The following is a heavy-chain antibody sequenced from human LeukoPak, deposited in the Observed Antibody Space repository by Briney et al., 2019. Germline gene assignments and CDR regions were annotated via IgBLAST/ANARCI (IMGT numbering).Heavy chain of an antibody. CDR3: ARVRYYGSGSWDYYYYGMDV. D-gene: IGHD3-10*01. V-gene: IGHV4-59*01. CDR2: IYYSGST. J-gene: IGHJ6*02. Sequence: SETLSLTCTVSGGSISSYYWSWIRQPPGKGLEWIGYIYYSGSTNYNPSLKSRVTISVDTSKNQFSLKLSSVTAADTAVYYCARVRYYGSGSWDYYYYGMDVWGQGTTVTVSS. CDR1: GGSISSYY.